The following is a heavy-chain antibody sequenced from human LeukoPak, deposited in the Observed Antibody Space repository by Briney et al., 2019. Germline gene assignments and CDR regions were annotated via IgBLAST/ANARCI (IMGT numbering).Heavy chain of an antibody. CDR2: IYSDTRT. Sequence: TGGSLRLSCAASGFTVSSNYMSWVRQAPGKGLEWVSEIYSDTRTYYAASVEGRFSISGDNSQNTVYLQMNSLRAEDTTVYYCARDLREHGVFDIWGRGTMVTVSS. V-gene: IGHV3-53*01. CDR3: ARDLREHGVFDI. CDR1: GFTVSSNY. D-gene: IGHD1-26*01. J-gene: IGHJ3*02.